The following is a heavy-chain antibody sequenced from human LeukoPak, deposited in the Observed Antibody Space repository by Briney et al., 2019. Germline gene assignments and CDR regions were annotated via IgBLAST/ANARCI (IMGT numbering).Heavy chain of an antibody. CDR3: ASPTYSSSWYWEIDY. CDR1: GFTFSSYG. Sequence: PGGSLRPSCAASGFTFSSYGMNWVRQAPGKGLEWVSSIGTSSSYIYYADSMKGRFTISRDNAKNSLYLQMNSLRAEDTAVYYCASPTYSSSWYWEIDYWGQGTLVTVSS. V-gene: IGHV3-21*01. J-gene: IGHJ4*02. D-gene: IGHD6-13*01. CDR2: IGTSSSYI.